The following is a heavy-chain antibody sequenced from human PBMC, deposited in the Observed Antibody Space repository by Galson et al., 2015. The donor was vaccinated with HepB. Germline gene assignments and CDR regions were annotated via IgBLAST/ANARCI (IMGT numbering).Heavy chain of an antibody. D-gene: IGHD6-19*01. CDR1: GYTFTSYG. CDR2: ISAYNGNT. V-gene: IGHV1-18*04. Sequence: QSGAEVKKPGASVKVSCKASGYTFTSYGISWVRQAPGQGLEWMGWISAYNGNTNYAQKLQGRVTMTTDTSTSTAYMELRSLRSDDTAVYYCARDWAGPPQWLVVGYWYFDLWGRGTLVTVSS. J-gene: IGHJ2*01. CDR3: ARDWAGPPQWLVVGYWYFDL.